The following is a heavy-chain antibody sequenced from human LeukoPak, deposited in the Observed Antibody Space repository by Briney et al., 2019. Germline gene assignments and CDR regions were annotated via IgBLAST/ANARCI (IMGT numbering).Heavy chain of an antibody. Sequence: PSETLSLTCTVSGGSISSSSYYWGWLRQPPGRGREGFRSIYYSGSTYYNPSLKSRVTISVDTSKNHFSLKLSSVTAADTAVYYCARHPIIAVANFDYWGQGTLVTVSS. D-gene: IGHD6-19*01. CDR2: IYYSGST. V-gene: IGHV4-39*01. CDR1: GGSISSSSYY. CDR3: ARHPIIAVANFDY. J-gene: IGHJ4*02.